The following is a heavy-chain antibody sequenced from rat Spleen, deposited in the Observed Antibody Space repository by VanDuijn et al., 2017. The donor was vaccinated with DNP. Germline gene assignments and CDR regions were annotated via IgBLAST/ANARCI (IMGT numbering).Heavy chain of an antibody. Sequence: EVQLVESGGGLVQPGRSLKLSCAASGFTFSDYAMAWVRQAPKKGLEWVATIRYDGSRTYYRDSVKGRFTISRDNAKSTQYLQMDSLRSEDTATYYCARPSYYSSYYFDYWGHGVMVTVSS. CDR2: IRYDGSRT. V-gene: IGHV5-17*01. D-gene: IGHD1-1*01. CDR1: GFTFSDYA. J-gene: IGHJ2*01. CDR3: ARPSYYSSYYFDY.